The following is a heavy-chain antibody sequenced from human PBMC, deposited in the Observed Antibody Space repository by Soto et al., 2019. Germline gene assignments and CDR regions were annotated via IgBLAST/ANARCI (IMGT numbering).Heavy chain of an antibody. CDR3: ARQGGRLNYYYYGMDV. J-gene: IGHJ6*02. CDR2: IYYSGST. D-gene: IGHD2-21*01. Sequence: SETLSLTCTVSGGSISSSSYYWGWIRQPPGKGLEWIGSIYYSGSTYYNPSLKSRVTISVDTSKNQFSLKLSSVTAADTAVYYCARQGGRLNYYYYGMDVWCQGTTVT. CDR1: GGSISSSSYY. V-gene: IGHV4-39*01.